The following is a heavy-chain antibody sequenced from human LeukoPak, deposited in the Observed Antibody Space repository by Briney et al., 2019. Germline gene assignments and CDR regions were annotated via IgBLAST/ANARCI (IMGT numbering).Heavy chain of an antibody. Sequence: GESLKISCKGSGYGSGYSFTSHWIAWVRQMPGKGLEWMGIIYPHDSNTIYSPSFQGQVTISVDTSINTAYLQWISLKASDTAMYYCARHPIAAGGAYNWFDPWGQGTLVTVSS. J-gene: IGHJ5*02. CDR1: GYSFTSHW. CDR2: IYPHDSNT. V-gene: IGHV5-51*01. D-gene: IGHD6-13*01. CDR3: ARHPIAAGGAYNWFDP.